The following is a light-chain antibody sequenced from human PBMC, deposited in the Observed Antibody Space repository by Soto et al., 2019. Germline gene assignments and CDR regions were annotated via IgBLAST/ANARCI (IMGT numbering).Light chain of an antibody. V-gene: IGKV1-5*01. CDR1: QSISRW. Sequence: DIQMIQNTSTLSASVVDRVTITCRASQSISRWLAWHQQKPGKAPRLLIYDASNLQRGVPSRFSGSGSGTEFTLTISSLQPDDFATYYCQQYNTYWWTFGQGTKVDIK. J-gene: IGKJ1*01. CDR2: DAS. CDR3: QQYNTYWWT.